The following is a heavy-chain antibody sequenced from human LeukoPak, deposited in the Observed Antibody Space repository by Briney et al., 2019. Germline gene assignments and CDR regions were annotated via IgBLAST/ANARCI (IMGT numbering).Heavy chain of an antibody. CDR3: AKIMVKGHNQRLRYFDWFPTSRPYLDY. CDR1: GFTFSSYA. Sequence: PGGSLRLSCAASGFTFSSYAMSWVRQAPGKGLEWVSAISGSGGSTYYADSVKGRFTISRDNSKNTLYLQMNSLRAEDTAVYYCAKIMVKGHNQRLRYFDWFPTSRPYLDYWGQGILVTVSS. V-gene: IGHV3-23*01. CDR2: ISGSGGST. J-gene: IGHJ4*02. D-gene: IGHD3-9*01.